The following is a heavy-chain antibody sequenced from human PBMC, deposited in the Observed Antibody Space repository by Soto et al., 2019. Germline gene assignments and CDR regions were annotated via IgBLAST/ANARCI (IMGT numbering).Heavy chain of an antibody. V-gene: IGHV4-30-2*01. Sequence: TLSLPFAVSGGSISSGGYTWNSIRQPPGKGLEWIGYIYQSGSTYYNPSLKSRVTISVDRSKNQFSLRLNSVTAADTAVYYCASGPYEYLQHWGQGALVTVSS. CDR1: GGSISSGGYT. CDR3: ASGPYEYLQH. CDR2: IYQSGST. J-gene: IGHJ1*01.